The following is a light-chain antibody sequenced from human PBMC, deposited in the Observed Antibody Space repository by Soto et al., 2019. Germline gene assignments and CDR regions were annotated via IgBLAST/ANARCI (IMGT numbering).Light chain of an antibody. CDR3: QHYNNWPPWT. CDR1: QSVSSN. Sequence: EIVMTQSPATLSVSPGERATLSCRASQSVSSNLAWYQQKPGQAPRLLIYGASTRATGIPARFSGSGSGTEFTLTISSLQSEYFAVYYCQHYNNWPPWTFGQGTNVEIK. V-gene: IGKV3-15*01. J-gene: IGKJ1*01. CDR2: GAS.